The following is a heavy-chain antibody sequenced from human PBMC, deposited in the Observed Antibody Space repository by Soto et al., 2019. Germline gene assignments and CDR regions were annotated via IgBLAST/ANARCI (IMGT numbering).Heavy chain of an antibody. CDR3: ARDYDILTGYWNYYYYYGMDV. CDR1: GFTFSSYS. CDR2: ISSSSSYI. J-gene: IGHJ6*02. V-gene: IGHV3-21*01. D-gene: IGHD3-9*01. Sequence: VQLVESGGGLVKPGGSLRLSCAASGFTFSSYSMNWVRQAPGKGLEWVSSISSSSSYIYYADSVKGRFTISRDNAKNSLYLQMNSLRAEDTAVYYCARDYDILTGYWNYYYYYGMDVWGQGTTVTVSS.